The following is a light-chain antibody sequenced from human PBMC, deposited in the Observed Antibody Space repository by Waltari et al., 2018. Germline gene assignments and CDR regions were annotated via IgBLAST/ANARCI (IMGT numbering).Light chain of an antibody. Sequence: QSALTQPSSVSGSPGQSITISCTGICSAIDGSDFVSWYQHHPGKAPQVIIYDVTNRPSGISDRFSASKSANTASLTISGLQPEDEGDYYCTSQPVDGVVLFGGGTQVTVL. J-gene: IGLJ3*02. CDR3: TSQPVDGVVL. V-gene: IGLV2-14*03. CDR2: DVT. CDR1: CSAIDGSDF.